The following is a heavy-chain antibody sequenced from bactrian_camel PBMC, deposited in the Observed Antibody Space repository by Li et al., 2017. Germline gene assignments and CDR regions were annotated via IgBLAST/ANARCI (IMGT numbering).Heavy chain of an antibody. J-gene: IGHJ4*01. Sequence: GGGLVQPGGSLRLSCAASGFTFSAYWMNWVRQAPGKGLERVSGIKSDGDTTYLADSVKGRFTISRSNALSTLYLQMNILKTEDTAVYYCAADPRRSGSWFCAYSSQETQDTV. CDR1: GFTFSAYW. D-gene: IGHD1*01. CDR2: IKSDGDTT. V-gene: IGHV3S25*01.